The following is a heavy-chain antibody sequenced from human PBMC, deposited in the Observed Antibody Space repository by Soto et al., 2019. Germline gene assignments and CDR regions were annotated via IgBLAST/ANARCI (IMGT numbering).Heavy chain of an antibody. CDR1: GGSFSSYA. CDR3: ARDGMDTAMVYYFYGMDV. CDR2: IIPIFGTA. J-gene: IGHJ6*02. Sequence: SVKVSCKPPGGSFSSYAISLVRQAPGQGLEWMGGIIPIFGTASYAQKFQGRVTITADESTSTAYMELRSLRYEDTAVYYCARDGMDTAMVYYFYGMDVWGQGSTVTVSS. D-gene: IGHD5-18*01. V-gene: IGHV1-69*13.